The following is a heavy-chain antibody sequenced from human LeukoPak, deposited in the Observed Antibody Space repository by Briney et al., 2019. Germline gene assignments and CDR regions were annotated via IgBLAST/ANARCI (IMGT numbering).Heavy chain of an antibody. Sequence: ASVKVSCKTSGHTFIKYYIHWVRQAPGQGLEWLGWINPNTGGTNYAQKFQGRVTMTRDTSISTAYMELSRLRSDDTAVYYCARDSCSSTSCDLDYWGQGTLVTVSS. J-gene: IGHJ4*02. CDR2: INPNTGGT. CDR3: ARDSCSSTSCDLDY. D-gene: IGHD2-2*01. V-gene: IGHV1-2*02. CDR1: GHTFIKYY.